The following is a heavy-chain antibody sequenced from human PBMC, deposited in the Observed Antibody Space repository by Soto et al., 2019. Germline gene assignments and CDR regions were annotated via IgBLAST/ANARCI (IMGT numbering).Heavy chain of an antibody. CDR1: GYTFTSYD. CDR2: MNPNSGIT. CDR3: AKISQWLVLFY. J-gene: IGHJ4*02. D-gene: IGHD6-19*01. Sequence: GASVKVSCKASGYTFTSYDINWVRQATGQGLEWMGWMNPNSGITDFAQKFQGRITMTGNTSISTAYMELSSLRSEDTAVYYCAKISQWLVLFYWGQGTLVTVSS. V-gene: IGHV1-8*01.